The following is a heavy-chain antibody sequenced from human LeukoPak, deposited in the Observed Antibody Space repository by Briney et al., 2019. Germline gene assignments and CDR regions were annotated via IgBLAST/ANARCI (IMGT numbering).Heavy chain of an antibody. CDR1: GFTVSSNY. D-gene: IGHD3-10*01. Sequence: GGSLRLSCAASGFTVSSNYMSWVRQAPGKGLEWVANIKQDGSEKYYVDSVKGRFTISRDNAKNSLYLQMNSLRAEDTAVYYCAVGYGSGSSNDAFDIWGQGTMVTVSS. J-gene: IGHJ3*02. CDR3: AVGYGSGSSNDAFDI. CDR2: IKQDGSEK. V-gene: IGHV3-7*03.